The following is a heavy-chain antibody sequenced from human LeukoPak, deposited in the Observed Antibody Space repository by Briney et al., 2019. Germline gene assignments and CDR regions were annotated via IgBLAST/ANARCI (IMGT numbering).Heavy chain of an antibody. J-gene: IGHJ6*04. CDR1: GYTFTSYG. D-gene: IGHD3-10*01. V-gene: IGHV1-18*04. Sequence: ASVKVSCKASGYTFTSYGISWVRQAPGQGLEWMGWISAYNGNTNYAQKLQGRVTMTTDTSTSTAYMELRSLRSDDTAVYYCARDRGSGSYYSPDYYYYGMDVWGKGTTVTVSS. CDR3: ARDRGSGSYYSPDYYYYGMDV. CDR2: ISAYNGNT.